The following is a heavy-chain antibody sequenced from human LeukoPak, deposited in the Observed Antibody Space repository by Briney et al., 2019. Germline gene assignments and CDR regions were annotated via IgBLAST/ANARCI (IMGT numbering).Heavy chain of an antibody. V-gene: IGHV3-74*01. D-gene: IGHD3-16*01. Sequence: GGSLRLSCTVSGFTFNTYWMHWVRQAPGKGLVWVSRMNNDGRVMSYADSVKGRFTISRDNAKNTLYLQMNSLRAEDTAVYYCAREFEATGFWALDYWGQGTLVTASS. CDR1: GFTFNTYW. J-gene: IGHJ4*02. CDR2: MNNDGRVM. CDR3: AREFEATGFWALDY.